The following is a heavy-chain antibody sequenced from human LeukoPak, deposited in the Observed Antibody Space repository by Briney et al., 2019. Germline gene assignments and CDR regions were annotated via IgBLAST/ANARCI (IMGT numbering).Heavy chain of an antibody. D-gene: IGHD1-26*01. CDR3: ARERWELTHRYGMAV. J-gene: IGHJ6*02. CDR1: GFTFSSYG. Sequence: GRSLRLSCAASGFTFSSYGMHWVRQAPGKGLEWVTVILYDGSNKYYADSVKGRFTISRDNSKNTLYLQMNSRRAEDTAVQYCARERWELTHRYGMAVWGQGTTVTVSS. CDR2: ILYDGSNK. V-gene: IGHV3-33*01.